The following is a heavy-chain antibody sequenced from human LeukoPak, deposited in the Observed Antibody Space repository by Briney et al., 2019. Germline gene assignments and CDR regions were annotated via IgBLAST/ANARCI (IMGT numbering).Heavy chain of an antibody. V-gene: IGHV3-23*01. CDR2: ISGSGGST. CDR1: GLTFSSYA. D-gene: IGHD3-22*01. Sequence: GGSLRLSCAASGLTFSSYAMSWVRQAPGKGLEWVSAISGSGGSTYYADSVKGRFTISRDNSKNTLYLQMSSLRAEDTAVYYCAKATGYYYDSSVSRYFDYWGQGTLVTVSS. CDR3: AKATGYYYDSSVSRYFDY. J-gene: IGHJ4*02.